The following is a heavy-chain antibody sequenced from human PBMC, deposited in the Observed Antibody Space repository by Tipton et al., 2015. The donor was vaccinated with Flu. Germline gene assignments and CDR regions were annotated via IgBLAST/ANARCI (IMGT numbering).Heavy chain of an antibody. J-gene: IGHJ4*02. CDR2: IYSSGST. V-gene: IGHV4-61*02. Sequence: TLSLTCTVSGGSISSGSYYWSWIRQPAGKGLEWIGRIYSSGSTSYNPSPKSRVTMSVDTAENQFSLRLSSVTAADTAVYYCARSVTYYYDSSGSTFDYWGQGTLVTVSS. CDR1: GGSISSGSYY. D-gene: IGHD6-19*01. CDR3: ARSVTYYYDSSGSTFDY.